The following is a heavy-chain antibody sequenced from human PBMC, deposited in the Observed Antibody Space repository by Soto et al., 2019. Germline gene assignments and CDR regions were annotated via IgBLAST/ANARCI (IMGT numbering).Heavy chain of an antibody. CDR3: TRDTRSSGWYHFDY. V-gene: IGHV1-18*01. CDR1: GYTFTNYG. J-gene: IGHJ4*02. CDR2: ISAYNGNT. Sequence: QVQLVQSGAEVKKPGASVKVSCKASGYTFTNYGISWVRQAPGQGLEWMGWISAYNGNTNYAQKLQGRVAMATDTSTSTAYMELRSLRSDDTAVYCCTRDTRSSGWYHFDYWGQGTLVTVSS. D-gene: IGHD6-19*01.